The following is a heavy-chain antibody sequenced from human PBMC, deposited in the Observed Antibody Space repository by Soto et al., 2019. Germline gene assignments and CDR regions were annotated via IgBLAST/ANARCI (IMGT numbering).Heavy chain of an antibody. CDR2: INYSGST. Sequence: QLQLQESGPGLVKPSETLSLTCTVSGGSISSSTSYWGWIRQPPGKGLEWIGSINYSGSTYYSPSLKSRDPMTAYTPKNQFSLKLSSVTAADTAVYYCARPVNYYYYYMDVWGKGTMVTVSS. V-gene: IGHV4-39*01. CDR1: GGSISSSTSY. J-gene: IGHJ6*03. CDR3: ARPVNYYYYYMDV.